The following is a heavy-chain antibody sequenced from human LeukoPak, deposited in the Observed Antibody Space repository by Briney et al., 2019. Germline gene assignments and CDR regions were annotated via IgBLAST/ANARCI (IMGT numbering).Heavy chain of an antibody. Sequence: PSETLSLTCTVSGGSISSYYWSWIRQPPGKGLEWIGYIYYSGSTNYNPSLKSRVTISVDTSKNQFSLKLSSVTAADTAVYYCARDSWRAPNYGMDVWGQGTTVTVSS. CDR1: GGSISSYY. CDR3: ARDSWRAPNYGMDV. CDR2: IYYSGST. D-gene: IGHD3-3*01. V-gene: IGHV4-59*01. J-gene: IGHJ6*02.